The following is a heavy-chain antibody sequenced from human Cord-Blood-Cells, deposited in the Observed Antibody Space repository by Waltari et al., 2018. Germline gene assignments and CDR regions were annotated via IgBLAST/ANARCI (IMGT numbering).Heavy chain of an antibody. CDR2: IYHSGST. Sequence: QVQLQESGPGLVKPSGTLSLTCAVSGGSISSSNWWSWVRRPPGQGLEWIGEIYHSGSTNYNPSLKSRVTISVDKSKNQFSLKLSSVTAADTAVYYCARYPLKYSGYDVYGAFDIWGQGTMVTVSS. CDR1: GGSISSSNW. D-gene: IGHD5-12*01. V-gene: IGHV4-4*02. CDR3: ARYPLKYSGYDVYGAFDI. J-gene: IGHJ3*02.